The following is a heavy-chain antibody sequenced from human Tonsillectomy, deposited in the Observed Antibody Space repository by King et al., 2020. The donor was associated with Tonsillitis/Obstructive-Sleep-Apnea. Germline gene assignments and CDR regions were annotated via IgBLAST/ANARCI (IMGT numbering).Heavy chain of an antibody. J-gene: IGHJ1*01. CDR1: GFTFSNYA. Sequence: VQLVESGGGLVQPGGSLRLSCAASGFTFSNYAMSWVRQAPGKGLEWVSGISGSGGSTYYADSVKGRFTISRDNSKNTLYLHMNSLRAEDTAVYYCAKDHQIIPGAIWVSGIFEHWGQGTLVTVFS. CDR3: AKDHQIIPGAIWVSGIFEH. CDR2: ISGSGGST. V-gene: IGHV3-23*04. D-gene: IGHD2-2*02.